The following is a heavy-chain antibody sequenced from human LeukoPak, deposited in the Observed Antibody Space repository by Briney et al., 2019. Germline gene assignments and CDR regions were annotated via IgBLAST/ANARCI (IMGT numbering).Heavy chain of an antibody. CDR1: GYSFTSYW. CDR2: IYPGDSGT. Sequence: GESLRISCKGFGYSFTSYWIGWVRQKPGKGLEWMGIIYPGDSGTRNSPSLQGQVIISVDKSISTAYLQWSSLKASDTAMYYCARSSHYYYGSGPLHAYYFDYWGQGTLVTVSS. J-gene: IGHJ4*02. V-gene: IGHV5-51*01. CDR3: ARSSHYYYGSGPLHAYYFDY. D-gene: IGHD3-10*01.